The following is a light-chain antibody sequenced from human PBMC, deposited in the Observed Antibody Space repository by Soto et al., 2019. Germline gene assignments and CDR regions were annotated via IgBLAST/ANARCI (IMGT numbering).Light chain of an antibody. CDR3: QQYYSTPLT. CDR1: QSVLYSSSNKNY. V-gene: IGKV4-1*01. Sequence: IVMTQSPDSLAVSLGERATINCKSSQSVLYSSSNKNYLAWYQQRPGQPPNLLIYWASTRESGVPDRFSGSGSGTDFTLTISSLQADDVAVYYCQQYYSTPLTFGARTKVEIK. J-gene: IGKJ4*01. CDR2: WAS.